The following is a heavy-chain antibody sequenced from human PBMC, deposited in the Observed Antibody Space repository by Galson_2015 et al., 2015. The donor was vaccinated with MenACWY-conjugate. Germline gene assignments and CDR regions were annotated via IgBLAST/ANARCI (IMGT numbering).Heavy chain of an antibody. D-gene: IGHD1-26*01. J-gene: IGHJ3*02. CDR3: SRGGEAKLIIVGGISDI. CDR1: GFTFSNYW. V-gene: IGHV3-74*01. CDR2: IDNDGNRI. Sequence: SLRLSCAASGFTFSNYWMHWVRQGPGKGLEWLSRIDNDGNRITYADSVKGRFTISRDNAKNTLYLQINSVRADDTAVYYCSRGGEAKLIIVGGISDIWGQGTTVTVFS.